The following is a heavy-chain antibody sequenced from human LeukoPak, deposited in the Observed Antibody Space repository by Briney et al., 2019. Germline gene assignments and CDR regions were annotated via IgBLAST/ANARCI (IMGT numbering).Heavy chain of an antibody. V-gene: IGHV3-30-3*01. J-gene: IGHJ4*02. CDR1: GFTFSSYE. D-gene: IGHD3-22*01. CDR3: ARDPLDSSGYYYGGSFDY. CDR2: TSSDGSNK. Sequence: QSGGSLRLSCAASGFTFSSYEMNWVRQAPGKGLEWVAVTSSDGSNKDYADSVKGRFTISRDNSKNTLYLQMNSLRAEDTAVYYCARDPLDSSGYYYGGSFDYWGQGTLVTVSS.